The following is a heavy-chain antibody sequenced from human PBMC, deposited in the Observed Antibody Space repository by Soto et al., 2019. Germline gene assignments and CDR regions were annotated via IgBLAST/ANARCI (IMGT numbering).Heavy chain of an antibody. J-gene: IGHJ6*02. Sequence: QVQLVQSGAEVKKPGASVKVSCKASGYTFTSYGISWVRQAPGQGLEWMGWISAYNGNTNYAQKLQGRVTMTTDTSSSTAYMELRSLRSDDPAVYYCARHEYSSSSSYYCYGMDVWGQGTTVTVSS. CDR3: ARHEYSSSSSYYCYGMDV. D-gene: IGHD6-6*01. V-gene: IGHV1-18*04. CDR2: ISAYNGNT. CDR1: GYTFTSYG.